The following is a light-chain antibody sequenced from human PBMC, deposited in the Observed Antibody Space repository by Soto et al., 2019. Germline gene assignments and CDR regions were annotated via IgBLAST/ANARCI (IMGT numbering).Light chain of an antibody. CDR2: GAS. CDR1: QSVTNNF. V-gene: IGKV3-20*01. CDR3: QQYGTPLFT. J-gene: IGKJ3*01. Sequence: IVLTQSPGTLSLSPGERATLSCGASQSVTNNFLAWYQQKPGQAPRLLIYGASSRATGVPDRFSGSGSGTDFTLTISSLEPGDFAVCYCQQYGTPLFTFGPGTKVDIK.